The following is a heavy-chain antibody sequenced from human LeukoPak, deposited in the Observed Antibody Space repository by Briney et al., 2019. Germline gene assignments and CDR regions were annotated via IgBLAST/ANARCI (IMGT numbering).Heavy chain of an antibody. CDR3: ARDLYRIVVVPHYFDY. J-gene: IGHJ4*02. CDR2: IKKDGSEK. V-gene: IGHV3-7*01. CDR1: GFTFSSYW. Sequence: GGSLRLSCAASGFTFSSYWMSWVRQAPGNGLEWVANIKKDGSEKYYVDSVKGRFTISRDNAKNSLYLQMNSLSAEDTAVYYCARDLYRIVVVPHYFDYWGQGTLVTASS. D-gene: IGHD3-22*01.